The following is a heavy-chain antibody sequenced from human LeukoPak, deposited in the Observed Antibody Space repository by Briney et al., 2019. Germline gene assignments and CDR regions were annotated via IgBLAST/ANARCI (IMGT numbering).Heavy chain of an antibody. D-gene: IGHD1-26*01. Sequence: GASVKVSCKASGYTFTSYVISWVRQAPGQGLEWMGWISTYNGNTSYAQKLQGRVTMTTDTSTSTAYMELRSLRSDDTAVYYCARGSSGSLLRIWFDPWGQGTLVTVSS. CDR1: GYTFTSYV. CDR3: ARGSSGSLLRIWFDP. CDR2: ISTYNGNT. V-gene: IGHV1-18*01. J-gene: IGHJ5*02.